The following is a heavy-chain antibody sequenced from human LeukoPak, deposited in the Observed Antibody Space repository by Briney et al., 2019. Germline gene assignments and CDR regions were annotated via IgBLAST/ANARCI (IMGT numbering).Heavy chain of an antibody. CDR2: INHSGST. CDR3: ARGKTYYDYVWGSYRYTPFDY. V-gene: IGHV4-34*01. Sequence: SETLSLTCAVYGGSFSGYYWSWIRQPPGKGLEWIGEINHSGSTNYNPSLKSRVTISVDTSKNQFSLKLSSVTAADTAVYYCARGKTYYDYVWGSYRYTPFDYWGQGTLVTVSS. CDR1: GGSFSGYY. D-gene: IGHD3-16*02. J-gene: IGHJ4*02.